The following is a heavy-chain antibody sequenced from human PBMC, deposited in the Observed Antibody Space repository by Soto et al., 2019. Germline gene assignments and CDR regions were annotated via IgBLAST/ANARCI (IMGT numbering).Heavy chain of an antibody. V-gene: IGHV3-15*01. J-gene: IGHJ3*02. CDR1: GFTFSNAW. D-gene: IGHD2-15*01. CDR2: IKSKTDGGRE. Sequence: GGSLRLSCAASGFTFSNAWMSWVRQAPGKGLEWVGRIKSKTDGGREDYAAPGKGRFTISRDESKNTLYLKMNSMKTEDTAVYYCTTLKLGYCSGGSCYGLAFDIWGQGTMVTVSS. CDR3: TTLKLGYCSGGSCYGLAFDI.